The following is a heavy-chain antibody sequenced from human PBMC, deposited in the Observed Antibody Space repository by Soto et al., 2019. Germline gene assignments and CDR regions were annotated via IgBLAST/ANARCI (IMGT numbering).Heavy chain of an antibody. CDR3: ARLFSGEKVDI. CDR1: GGTFSSYT. CDR2: IIPILGIA. J-gene: IGHJ3*02. V-gene: IGHV1-69*02. Sequence: QVQLVQSGAEVKKPGSSVKVSCKASGGTFSSYTISWVRQAPGQGLEWMGRIIPILGIANYAQKFQGRVTITADKSTSTAYMELSSLRSEDTAVYYCARLFSGEKVDIWGQGTMVTVSS. D-gene: IGHD2-21*01.